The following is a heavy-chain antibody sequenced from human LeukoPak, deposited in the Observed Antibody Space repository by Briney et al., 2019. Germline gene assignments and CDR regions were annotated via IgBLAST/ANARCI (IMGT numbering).Heavy chain of an antibody. CDR1: GYTFTSYG. Sequence: GASVKVSCKSSGYTFTSYGISWVRQAPGQGLEWMGWIIAYNGNTNYAQKLQNRLTITADKSTSTAYMELSSLRSEDTAVYYCASATLRCSGGSCYEMDVWGKGTTVTVSS. D-gene: IGHD2-15*01. V-gene: IGHV1-18*01. J-gene: IGHJ6*04. CDR2: IIAYNGNT. CDR3: ASATLRCSGGSCYEMDV.